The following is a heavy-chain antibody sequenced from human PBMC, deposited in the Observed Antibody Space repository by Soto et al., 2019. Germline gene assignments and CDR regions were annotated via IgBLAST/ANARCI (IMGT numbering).Heavy chain of an antibody. D-gene: IGHD4-17*01. J-gene: IGHJ4*02. Sequence: QVQLQESGPGLVKPSQTLSLTCTVSGGSISSGEHYWSWIRQLPGKGRVWIGNIYYSGSNYYNPSLKSRVTISVDKSKNQFSLNLSSVTAADTAIYYCARDRYGVPRGDYFDSWGQGILVTVSS. CDR2: IYYSGSN. V-gene: IGHV4-31*03. CDR1: GGSISSGEHY. CDR3: ARDRYGVPRGDYFDS.